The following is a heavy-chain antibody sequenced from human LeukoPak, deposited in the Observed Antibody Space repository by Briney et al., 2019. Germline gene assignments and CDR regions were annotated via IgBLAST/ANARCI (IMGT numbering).Heavy chain of an antibody. D-gene: IGHD3-3*01. J-gene: IGHJ3*02. CDR2: INPNSGGT. CDR1: GYTFTAYY. Sequence: ASVKVSCKASGYTFTAYYMYWVRQAPGQGLEWMGWINPNSGGTNYAQKFQGRVTMTRDTSISTAYMELSRLRSDDTAVYYCARHRDFWSKPDAFDIWGQGTMVTVSS. V-gene: IGHV1-2*02. CDR3: ARHRDFWSKPDAFDI.